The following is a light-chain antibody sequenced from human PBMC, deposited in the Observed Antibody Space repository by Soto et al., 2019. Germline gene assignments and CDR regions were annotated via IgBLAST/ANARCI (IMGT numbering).Light chain of an antibody. CDR3: CSYARSNTYV. V-gene: IGLV2-23*01. Sequence: QSVLTQPASVSGSPGQSITISCTGASSDVGSYSFVSWYQQFPGKAPKLMIYEGSKRPSGVSNRFSGSKSGDSASLTISGLQADDEADYYCCSYARSNTYVFGTGTKLTVL. J-gene: IGLJ1*01. CDR2: EGS. CDR1: SSDVGSYSF.